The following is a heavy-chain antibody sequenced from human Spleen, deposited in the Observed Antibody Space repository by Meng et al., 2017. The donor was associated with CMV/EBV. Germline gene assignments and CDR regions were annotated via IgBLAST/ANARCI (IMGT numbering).Heavy chain of an antibody. CDR3: ARVAPRYCSGGSCSKGPYYYYGFDV. J-gene: IGHJ6*02. CDR2: VYYGGNT. CDR1: GGSISSGGYY. D-gene: IGHD2-15*01. Sequence: SETLSLTCTVSGGSISSGGYYWSWIRQHPGKGLEWIGYVYYGGNTYSNPSLKSRLTISVDTSKNQFSLKVHSVTAADTAVYYCARVAPRYCSGGSCSKGPYYYYGFDVWGQGTTVTVSS. V-gene: IGHV4-31*03.